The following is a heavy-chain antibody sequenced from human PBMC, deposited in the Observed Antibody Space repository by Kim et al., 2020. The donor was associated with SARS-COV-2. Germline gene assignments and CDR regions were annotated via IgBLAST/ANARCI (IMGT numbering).Heavy chain of an antibody. J-gene: IGHJ4*02. CDR2: T. Sequence: TNYHPSLKRRITVSVDPSKNQCALKLSSVTAAEAAVYYCARVRAYGAFDAWGQGTLVTVSS. V-gene: IGHV4-34*01. CDR3: ARVRAYGAFDA. D-gene: IGHD3-16*01.